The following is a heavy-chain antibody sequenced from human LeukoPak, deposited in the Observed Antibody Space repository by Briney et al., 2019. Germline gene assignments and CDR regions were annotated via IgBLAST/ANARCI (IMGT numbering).Heavy chain of an antibody. J-gene: IGHJ6*03. CDR1: GYTFTSYG. Sequence: ASVKVSCKASGYTFTSYGISWVRQAPGQGLEWMGWISAYNGNTNYAQKLQGRVTMTTDTSTSTAYMELRSLRSDDMAVYYCARVPRVGATIYYYMDVWGKGTTVTVSS. CDR3: ARVPRVGATIYYYMDV. CDR2: ISAYNGNT. V-gene: IGHV1-18*03. D-gene: IGHD5-12*01.